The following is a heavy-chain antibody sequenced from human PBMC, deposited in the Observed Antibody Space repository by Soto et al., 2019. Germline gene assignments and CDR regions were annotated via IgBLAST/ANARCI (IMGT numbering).Heavy chain of an antibody. CDR1: GFSLGPRGVG. CDR3: AHSLIPNWGSRGAFDY. CDR2: IYWDDDK. Sequence: QITLKESGPTLGKPKKTLTLTCTFAGFSLGPRGVGWAGIRQPPGKPLEWLALIYWDDDKRYSPSLKSRLTITKDTSKNQVVLTMTNMDPVDTATYYCAHSLIPNWGSRGAFDYWGQGTLVTVSS. D-gene: IGHD7-27*01. J-gene: IGHJ4*02. V-gene: IGHV2-5*02.